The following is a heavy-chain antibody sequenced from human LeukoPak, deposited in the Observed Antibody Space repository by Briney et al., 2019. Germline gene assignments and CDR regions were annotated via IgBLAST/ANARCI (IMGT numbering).Heavy chain of an antibody. J-gene: IGHJ4*02. D-gene: IGHD1-26*01. CDR1: GYTFTSYY. Sequence: ASVKVSCKASGYTFTSYYMHWVRQAPGQGLEWMGIIDPSGGSTSYAQMFQGRVTMTRDTSTSTVYMELRSLRPEDTAVYYCARAPHSGSYDYWGQGTLVTVSS. CDR2: IDPSGGST. CDR3: ARAPHSGSYDY. V-gene: IGHV1-46*01.